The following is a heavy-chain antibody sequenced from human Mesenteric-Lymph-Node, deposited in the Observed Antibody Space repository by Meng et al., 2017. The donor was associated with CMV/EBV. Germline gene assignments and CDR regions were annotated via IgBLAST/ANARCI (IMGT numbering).Heavy chain of an antibody. CDR2: ISDSGST. V-gene: IGHV4-39*02. CDR3: ARGEYSRSVDH. D-gene: IGHD6-6*01. J-gene: IGHJ4*02. CDR1: GGSISSSSYY. Sequence: GSLRLSCTVSGGSISSSSYYWGWIRQPPGKGLEWIGSISDSGSTYYNPSLKSRVTISVDTSNHFSLKLSSVTAADTAVYYCARGEYSRSVDHWGQGTLVTVSS.